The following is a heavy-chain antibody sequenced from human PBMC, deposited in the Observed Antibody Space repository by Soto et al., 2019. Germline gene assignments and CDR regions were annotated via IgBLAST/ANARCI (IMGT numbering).Heavy chain of an antibody. J-gene: IGHJ6*02. V-gene: IGHV4-39*01. Sequence: SETLSLTCTGSGGPLSRRNYYWGWVRQPPREGLEWFGSIYYSGSTYYNPSLKSRVTISVDTSKNQFSLKLSSVTAADTAVYYCAIIPYDILTGYYGMAVWGQGTTVTVS. CDR3: AIIPYDILTGYYGMAV. D-gene: IGHD3-9*01. CDR2: IYYSGST. CDR1: GGPLSRRNYY.